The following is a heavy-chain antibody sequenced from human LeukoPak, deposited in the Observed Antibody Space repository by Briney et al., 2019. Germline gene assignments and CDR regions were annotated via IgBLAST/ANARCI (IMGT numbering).Heavy chain of an antibody. CDR3: AREGYYDSSGYYYRLATYMDV. D-gene: IGHD3-22*01. CDR1: GYTFTGYY. Sequence: ASVKVSCKASGYTFTGYYMHWVRQAPGQGLEWMGWINPNSGGTNYAQKFQGRVTMTRDTSISTAYMELSRLRSDDTAVYYCAREGYYDSSGYYYRLATYMDVWGKGTTVTVSS. CDR2: INPNSGGT. J-gene: IGHJ6*03. V-gene: IGHV1-2*02.